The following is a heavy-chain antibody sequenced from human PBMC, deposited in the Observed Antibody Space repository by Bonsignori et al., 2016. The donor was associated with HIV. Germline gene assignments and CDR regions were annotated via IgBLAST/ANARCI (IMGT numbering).Heavy chain of an antibody. Sequence: GGSLRLSCAASGFTFSSYAMSWVRQAPGRGLEWVSAISGSGGSTYYADSVKGRFTISRDNSKNTLYLQMNSLRAEDTAVYYCARDSGSGGIYYYYMDVWGKGTTVTVSS. D-gene: IGHD1-26*01. CDR3: ARDSGSGGIYYYYMDV. CDR2: ISGSGGST. CDR1: GFTFSSYA. V-gene: IGHV3-23*01. J-gene: IGHJ6*03.